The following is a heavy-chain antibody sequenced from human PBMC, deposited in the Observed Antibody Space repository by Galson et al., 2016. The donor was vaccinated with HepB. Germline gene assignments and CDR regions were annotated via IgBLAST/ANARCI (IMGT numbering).Heavy chain of an antibody. CDR2: ISYHGSNK. D-gene: IGHD3-10*01. V-gene: IGHV3-30*04. CDR3: ARDGYYYGSGSYGAATY. CDR1: GFSFSSSA. Sequence: SLRLSCAASGFSFSSSAMHWVRQAPGKGLGWVAVISYHGSNKYYVDSVKGRFTISRDNSKNTLYLQMNSLRVEDTAMYCCARDGYYYGSGSYGAATYWGKGTPVTVSS. J-gene: IGHJ4*02.